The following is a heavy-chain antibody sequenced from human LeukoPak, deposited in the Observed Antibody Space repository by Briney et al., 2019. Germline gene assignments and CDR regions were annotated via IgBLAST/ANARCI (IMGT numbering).Heavy chain of an antibody. CDR2: IYHSGST. CDR3: ARGQGSYGDY. CDR1: GGSISNSNW. J-gene: IGHJ4*02. D-gene: IGHD5-18*01. Sequence: PSGTLSLTCAVSGGSISNSNWWNWVRQPPGKGLEWIGEIYHSGSTNYNPSLRSRVTISVDRSKNQFALKLTSVTAADTAVYHCARGQGSYGDYWGQGTLVIVSS. V-gene: IGHV4-4*02.